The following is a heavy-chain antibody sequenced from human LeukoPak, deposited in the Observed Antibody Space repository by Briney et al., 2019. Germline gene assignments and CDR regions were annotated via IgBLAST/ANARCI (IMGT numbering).Heavy chain of an antibody. CDR1: GGSISSSSYY. CDR3: ARGLEYFDY. J-gene: IGHJ4*02. Sequence: SETLSLTCTVSGGSISSSSYYWGWIRPPPGKGLEWIGSIYYSGSTYYNPSLKSRVTISVDTSKNQFSLKLSSVTAADTAVYYCARGLEYFDYWGQGTLVTVSS. D-gene: IGHD1-1*01. CDR2: IYYSGST. V-gene: IGHV4-39*01.